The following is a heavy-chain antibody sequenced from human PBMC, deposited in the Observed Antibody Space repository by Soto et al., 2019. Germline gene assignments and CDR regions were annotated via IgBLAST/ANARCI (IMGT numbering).Heavy chain of an antibody. J-gene: IGHJ4*02. Sequence: PGGSLRLSCAASGFTFSNFWMSWVRQVPGKGLEWVANIKQDGTEKYYADSVKGRFTISRDNARDSLYLQMNSVRAADTAVYYCARDPSSYQLLYYFDQWGQGSLVTVSS. D-gene: IGHD2-2*01. V-gene: IGHV3-7*01. CDR2: IKQDGTEK. CDR3: ARDPSSYQLLYYFDQ. CDR1: GFTFSNFW.